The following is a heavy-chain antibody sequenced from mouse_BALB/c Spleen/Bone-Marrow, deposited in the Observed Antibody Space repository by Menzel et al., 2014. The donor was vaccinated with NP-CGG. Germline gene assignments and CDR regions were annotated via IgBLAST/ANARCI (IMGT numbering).Heavy chain of an antibody. Sequence: QVQLQQSGAEVVKPGASVKMSCKALGYTFTTYPIEWMKQNHGKSLEWIGNFHPFNDDTKYNEKFKDKAKLTVEKSSSTVYLEVSRLTSDDPAIYHCARKGPGNAMDYWGQGTSVTVSS. CDR3: ARKGPGNAMDY. CDR2: FHPFNDDT. V-gene: IGHV1-47*01. J-gene: IGHJ4*01. D-gene: IGHD3-3*01. CDR1: GYTFTTYP.